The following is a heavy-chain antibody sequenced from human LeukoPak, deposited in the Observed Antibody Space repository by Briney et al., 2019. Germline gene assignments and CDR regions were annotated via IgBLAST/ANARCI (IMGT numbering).Heavy chain of an antibody. CDR1: GYTFSSYE. Sequence: ASVKVSCKASGYTFSSYEIHWVRQATGQGPEWMGRVNPSTGDTTYGQKFQDRISIIRDTSRRSSDMELNTLRSEDTAIYYCARLRFSSSGSNFDYWGQGTLVTVSS. V-gene: IGHV1-8*03. J-gene: IGHJ4*02. CDR3: ARLRFSSSGSNFDY. D-gene: IGHD6-19*01. CDR2: VNPSTGDT.